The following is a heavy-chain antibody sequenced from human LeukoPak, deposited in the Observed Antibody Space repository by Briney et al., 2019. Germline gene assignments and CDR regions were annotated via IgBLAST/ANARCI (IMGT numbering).Heavy chain of an antibody. J-gene: IGHJ2*01. CDR1: GFTFSSYA. Sequence: GGSLRLSCAASGFTFSSYAMSWVRQAPGKGLEWVSTIIGGGGSTYYADSVKGRFTISRDNSKNTLYLQMNSLRAEDTAVYYCAKGYSSSSDWYFDLWGRGTLVTVSS. D-gene: IGHD6-6*01. CDR3: AKGYSSSSDWYFDL. V-gene: IGHV3-23*01. CDR2: IIGGGGST.